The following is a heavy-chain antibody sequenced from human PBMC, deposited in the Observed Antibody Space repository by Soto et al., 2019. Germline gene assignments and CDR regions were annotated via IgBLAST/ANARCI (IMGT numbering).Heavy chain of an antibody. CDR2: MYFNEST. V-gene: IGHV4-59*01. J-gene: IGHJ3*02. CDR1: GGSISSYF. Sequence: QVLLQESGPGLVKPSETLSLSCTVSGGSISSYFLNWIRQAPGKGLEWIGYMYFNESTNYNPSLKSRVIISLDTSKSLFSLKLNSVTAADTAVYYCARDHKEAFDIWGQGTLVTVSS. CDR3: ARDHKEAFDI.